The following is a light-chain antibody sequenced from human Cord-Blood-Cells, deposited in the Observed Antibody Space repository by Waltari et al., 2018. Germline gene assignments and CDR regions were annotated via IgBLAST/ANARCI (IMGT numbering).Light chain of an antibody. CDR2: QDS. J-gene: IGLJ3*02. CDR3: QAWDSSTENWV. CDR1: KLGDKY. V-gene: IGLV3-1*01. Sequence: SYELTQPPSVSVSPGQTASITCSGDKLGDKYACWYQQKPGQSPVLVIYQDSKRPSGIPERFSGSNSGNTATLTISGTQAMDKADYYCQAWDSSTENWVFGGGTKLTVL.